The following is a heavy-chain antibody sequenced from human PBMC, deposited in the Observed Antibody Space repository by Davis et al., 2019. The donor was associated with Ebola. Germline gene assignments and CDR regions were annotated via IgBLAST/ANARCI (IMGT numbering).Heavy chain of an antibody. CDR3: ARSTVWYYFDY. J-gene: IGHJ4*02. CDR2: IKQDGSEK. Sequence: GGSLRLSCAASGFTFSSYWMSWVRQAPGKGLEWVANIKQDGSEKYYVDSVKGRFTISRDNSKNTLYLQMNSLRAEDTAVYYCARSTVWYYFDYWGQGTLVTVSS. V-gene: IGHV3-7*03. CDR1: GFTFSSYW. D-gene: IGHD1-14*01.